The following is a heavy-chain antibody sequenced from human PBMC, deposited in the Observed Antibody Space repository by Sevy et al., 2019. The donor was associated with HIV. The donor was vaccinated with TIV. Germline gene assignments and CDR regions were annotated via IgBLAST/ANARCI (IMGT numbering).Heavy chain of an antibody. CDR1: GFTFSSYS. CDR2: ISSSSSTI. CDR3: ARDPGERYFDL. Sequence: GGSLRLSCAASGFTFSSYSMNWVRQAPGKGLEWVSYISSSSSTIYYADSVKGRFTISRVNAKNSLYLQMNSLRAEDTAVYYCARDPGERYFDLWGRGPLVTVSS. V-gene: IGHV3-48*01. J-gene: IGHJ2*01. D-gene: IGHD3-10*01.